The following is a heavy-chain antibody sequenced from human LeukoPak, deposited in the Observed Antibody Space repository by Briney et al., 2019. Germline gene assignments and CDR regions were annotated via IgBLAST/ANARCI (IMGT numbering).Heavy chain of an antibody. CDR3: ARANYDILTGPRVNWFDP. D-gene: IGHD3-9*01. CDR2: IYYSGST. J-gene: IGHJ5*02. CDR1: GGSISSYY. Sequence: PSETLSLTCTASGGSISSYYWSWIRQPPGKGLEWIGYIYYSGSTNYNPSLKSRVTISVDTSKNQFSLKLSSVTAADTAVYYCARANYDILTGPRVNWFDPWGQGTLVTVSS. V-gene: IGHV4-59*01.